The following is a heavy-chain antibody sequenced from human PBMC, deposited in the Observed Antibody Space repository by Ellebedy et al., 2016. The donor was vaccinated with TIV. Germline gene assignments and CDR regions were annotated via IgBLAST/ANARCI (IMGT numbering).Heavy chain of an antibody. CDR2: ISSSSSTI. Sequence: GESLKISXAASGFTFSSYSMNWVRQAPGKGLEWVSYISSSSSTIYYADSVKGRFTISRDNSKNTLYLQMNSLRAEDTAVYYCARDFHAIAAAGTNYWGQGTLVTVSS. V-gene: IGHV3-48*01. D-gene: IGHD6-13*01. CDR3: ARDFHAIAAAGTNY. CDR1: GFTFSSYS. J-gene: IGHJ4*02.